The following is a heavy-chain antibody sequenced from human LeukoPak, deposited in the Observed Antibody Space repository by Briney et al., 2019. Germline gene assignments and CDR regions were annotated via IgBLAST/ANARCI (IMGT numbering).Heavy chain of an antibody. CDR3: ASRSGYSYGPGAFDI. V-gene: IGHV4-59*08. D-gene: IGHD5-18*01. CDR2: IYYSGST. J-gene: IGHJ3*02. CDR1: GGSISSYY. Sequence: SETLSLTCTVSGGSISSYYWSWIRQPPGKGLEWIGYIYYSGSTNYNPSLKSRVTISVDTSKNQFSLKLSSVTAADTAVYYCASRSGYSYGPGAFDIWGQGTMVTVSS.